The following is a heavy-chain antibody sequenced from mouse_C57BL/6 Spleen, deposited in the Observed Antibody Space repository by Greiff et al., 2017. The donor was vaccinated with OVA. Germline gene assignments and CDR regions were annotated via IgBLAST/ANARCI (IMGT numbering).Heavy chain of an antibody. J-gene: IGHJ2*01. CDR3: ARSPPITTVVAGDFDY. CDR2: INPSNGGT. V-gene: IGHV1-53*01. Sequence: VKLQQPGTELVKPGASVKLSCKASGYTFTSYWMHWVKQRPGQGLEWIGNINPSNGGTNYNEKFKSKATLTVDKSSSTAYMQLSSLTSEDSAVYYCARSPPITTVVAGDFDYWGQGTTLTVSS. CDR1: GYTFTSYW. D-gene: IGHD1-1*01.